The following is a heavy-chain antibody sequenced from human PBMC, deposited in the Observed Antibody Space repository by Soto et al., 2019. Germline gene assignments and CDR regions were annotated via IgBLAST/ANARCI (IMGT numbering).Heavy chain of an antibody. V-gene: IGHV3-30*18. Sequence: SGGSLRLSCAASGFTFSSYGMHWVRQAPGKGLEWVAVISYDGSNKYYADSVKGRFTISRDNSKNTLYLQMNSLRAEDTAVYYCAKEEYYYDSSGYSGSWFDPWGQGTLVTVSS. CDR2: ISYDGSNK. D-gene: IGHD3-22*01. CDR1: GFTFSSYG. J-gene: IGHJ5*02. CDR3: AKEEYYYDSSGYSGSWFDP.